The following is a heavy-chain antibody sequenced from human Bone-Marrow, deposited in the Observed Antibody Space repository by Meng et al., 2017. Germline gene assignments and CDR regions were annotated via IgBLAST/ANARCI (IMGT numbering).Heavy chain of an antibody. Sequence: EVQLVESGGGFVQPGGSLRLSCAASGFTFSSYWMHWVRQAPGKGLVWVSRINSDGSSTSYADSVKGRFTISRDNAKNTLYLQMNSLRADDTALYYCVRDFGGDRDYWAQGILVTVSS. V-gene: IGHV3-74*01. J-gene: IGHJ4*02. CDR1: GFTFSSYW. D-gene: IGHD3-10*01. CDR3: VRDFGGDRDY. CDR2: INSDGSST.